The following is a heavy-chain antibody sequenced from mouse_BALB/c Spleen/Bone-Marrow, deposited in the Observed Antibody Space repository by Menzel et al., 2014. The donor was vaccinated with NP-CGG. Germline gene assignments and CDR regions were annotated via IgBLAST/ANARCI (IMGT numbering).Heavy chain of an antibody. V-gene: IGHV1-5*01. J-gene: IGHJ1*01. CDR3: TGFGSSYDWCFDV. Sequence: VQLQQSGTVLARPGASVEMSCKASGYSFTNYWLHWVKQRPGQGLEWIGAIYPGNSDTSYNQKFKGKAKLTAVTSASTAYMELSSLTNEDSAVYYRTGFGSSYDWCFDVWGAGTTVTVSS. CDR1: GYSFTNYW. D-gene: IGHD1-1*01. CDR2: IYPGNSDT.